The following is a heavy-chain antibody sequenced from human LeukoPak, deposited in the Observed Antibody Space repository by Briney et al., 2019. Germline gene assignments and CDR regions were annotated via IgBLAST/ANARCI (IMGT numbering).Heavy chain of an antibody. J-gene: IGHJ4*02. CDR1: GFTFSSYA. CDR3: AKDRGGNGGYFDY. Sequence: GGSLRLSCAASGFTFSSYAMSWVRQAPGKGLEWVSAISGSGGSTYYADSVKARFTISRDNSKNTLYLQTNSLRAEDTAVYYCAKDRGGNGGYFDYWGQGTLVTVSS. V-gene: IGHV3-23*01. CDR2: ISGSGGST. D-gene: IGHD2-15*01.